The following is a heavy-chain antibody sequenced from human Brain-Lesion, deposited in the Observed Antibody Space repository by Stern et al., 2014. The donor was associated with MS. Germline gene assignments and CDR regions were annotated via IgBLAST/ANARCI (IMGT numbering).Heavy chain of an antibody. D-gene: IGHD1-14*01. CDR3: ARDKTGSSAYFAY. CDR2: ISWNSGTI. CDR1: GFTFDDYA. J-gene: IGHJ4*02. V-gene: IGHV3-9*01. Sequence: EVQLVESGGDLVQPGRSLRLSCAAFGFTFDDYAMHWVRQAPGKGLEWVAGISWNSGTIGYADSVKGRLTTSRDNAYSSLYLKMNSLRPEDTALYYCARDKTGSSAYFAYWGQGTLVTVSS.